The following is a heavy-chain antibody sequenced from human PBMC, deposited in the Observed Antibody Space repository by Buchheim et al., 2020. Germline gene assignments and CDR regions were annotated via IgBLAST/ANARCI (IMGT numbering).Heavy chain of an antibody. V-gene: IGHV1-69*01. D-gene: IGHD3-10*01. Sequence: QVQLVQSGAEVKKPGASVKVSCKASGYTFTGYYMHWVRQAPGQGLEWMGGIIPIFGTANYAQKFQGRVTITADESTSTAYMELSSLRSEDTAVYYCASSDYYGSGSYYPYYYYYMDVWGKGTT. CDR3: ASSDYYGSGSYYPYYYYYMDV. J-gene: IGHJ6*03. CDR1: GYTFTGYY. CDR2: IIPIFGTA.